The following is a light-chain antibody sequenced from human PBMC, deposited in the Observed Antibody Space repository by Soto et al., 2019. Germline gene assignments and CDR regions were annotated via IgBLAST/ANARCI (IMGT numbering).Light chain of an antibody. CDR3: QQYFSTPLS. CDR1: QTLLFSSHNKTF. CDR2: WAS. V-gene: IGKV4-1*01. Sequence: DLVLTQSPDSLAVSLGERATIYCKSSQTLLFSSHNKTFLAWYQQKPGQPPKLLVHWASSRETGVPDRFSGSGSETDFTLTISSLQAADVAVYYCQQYFSTPLSFGGGTKVDIK. J-gene: IGKJ4*01.